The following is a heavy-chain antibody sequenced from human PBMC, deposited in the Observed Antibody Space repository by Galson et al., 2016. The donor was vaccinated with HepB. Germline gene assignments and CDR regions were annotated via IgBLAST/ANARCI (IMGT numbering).Heavy chain of an antibody. V-gene: IGHV5-51*01. CDR3: ARRDSGWSLFDY. CDR2: IYPGASDT. CDR1: GYTFTNHW. D-gene: IGHD6-19*01. Sequence: QSGAEVKKPGESLKISCQGSGYTFTNHWIGWVRQMPGKGLEWMGIIYPGASDTRYSPSFQGQVTISADKPTRTAYLQWSSLKASDTAMYYCARRDSGWSLFDYWGQGTLLTVSS. J-gene: IGHJ4*02.